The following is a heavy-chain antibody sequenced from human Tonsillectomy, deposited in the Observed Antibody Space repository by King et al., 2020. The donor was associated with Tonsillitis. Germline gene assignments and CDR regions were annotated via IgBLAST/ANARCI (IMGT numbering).Heavy chain of an antibody. CDR3: AREDYGDLTPFDY. Sequence: VQLVESGGGVVQPGRSLRVSCAASGFTFSSYGMHWVRQAPGKGLEWVAFIWYDGSNIYYADSVKGRFTITRDNSKNTLYLQMSSLRAEDTAVYYCAREDYGDLTPFDYWGQGTLVTVSS. CDR2: IWYDGSNI. CDR1: GFTFSSYG. V-gene: IGHV3-33*01. D-gene: IGHD4-17*01. J-gene: IGHJ4*02.